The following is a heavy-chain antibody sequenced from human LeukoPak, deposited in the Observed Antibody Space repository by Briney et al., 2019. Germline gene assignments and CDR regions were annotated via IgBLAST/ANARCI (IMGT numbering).Heavy chain of an antibody. D-gene: IGHD1-26*01. Sequence: PGRSLRLSCAASGFTFSSYAMHWVRQAPGKGLEGVAVISYDGSNKYYADSVKGRFTISRDNSKNTLYLQKNSLRAGDTAVYYCARIPDIVGAGGYFDYWGQGTLVTVSS. CDR1: GFTFSSYA. J-gene: IGHJ4*02. CDR3: ARIPDIVGAGGYFDY. CDR2: ISYDGSNK. V-gene: IGHV3-30-3*01.